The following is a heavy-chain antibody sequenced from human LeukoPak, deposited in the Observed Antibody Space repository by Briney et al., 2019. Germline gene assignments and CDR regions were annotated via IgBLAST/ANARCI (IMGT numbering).Heavy chain of an antibody. CDR3: VKESDYGDYVGY. CDR1: GFTFSSDW. Sequence: PGGSLRLSCAASGFTFSSDWMSWVRQAPGKGLEWVANINEDGSERRYVDSVKGRFTISRDNAKNSLYLQMNSLRDEDTAVYYCVKESDYGDYVGYWGQGTLVTVSS. J-gene: IGHJ4*02. CDR2: INEDGSER. V-gene: IGHV3-7*01. D-gene: IGHD4-17*01.